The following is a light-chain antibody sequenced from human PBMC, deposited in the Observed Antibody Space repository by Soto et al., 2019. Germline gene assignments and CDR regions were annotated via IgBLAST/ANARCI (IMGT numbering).Light chain of an antibody. CDR3: QQRSNWPLSYT. V-gene: IGKV3-11*01. CDR1: QSVSSY. Sequence: EIVLTQSLATLSLSPGERATLSCRASQSVSSYLAWYQQKPGQAPRLLIYDASNRATGIPARFSGSGSGTDFTLTISSLEPEDFAVYYCQQRSNWPLSYTFGQGTKLEIK. J-gene: IGKJ2*01. CDR2: DAS.